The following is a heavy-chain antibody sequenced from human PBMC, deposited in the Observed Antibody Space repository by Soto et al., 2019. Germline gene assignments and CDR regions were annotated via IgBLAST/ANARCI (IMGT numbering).Heavy chain of an antibody. CDR3: ARSSSSILRYYYYYYGMDV. Sequence: QVQLVQSGAEVKKPGSSVKVSCKASGGTFSSYAISWVRQAPGQGLEWMGGIIPIFGTANYAQKFQGRVTITADESTSTTYMELSSLRSEDTAVYYCARSSSSILRYYYYYYGMDVWGQGTTVTVSS. J-gene: IGHJ6*02. CDR1: GGTFSSYA. CDR2: IIPIFGTA. D-gene: IGHD6-6*01. V-gene: IGHV1-69*01.